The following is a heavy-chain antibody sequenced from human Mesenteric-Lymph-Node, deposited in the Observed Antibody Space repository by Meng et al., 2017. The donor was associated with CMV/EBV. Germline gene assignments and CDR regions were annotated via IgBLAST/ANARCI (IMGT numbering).Heavy chain of an antibody. CDR1: GFTFSSYA. J-gene: IGHJ4*02. CDR3: AKDLDSLGGY. CDR2: ISSSGGST. D-gene: IGHD2-2*03. Sequence: LPCAASGFTFSSYAMSWVRQAPGKGLEWVSAISSSGGSTYYADSVKGRFTISRDNSKNTLYLQMNSLRAEDTAVYYCAKDLDSLGGYWGQGTLVTVSS. V-gene: IGHV3-23*01.